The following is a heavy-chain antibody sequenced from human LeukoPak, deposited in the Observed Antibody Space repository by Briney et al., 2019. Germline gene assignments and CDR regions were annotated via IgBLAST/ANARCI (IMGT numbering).Heavy chain of an antibody. V-gene: IGHV4-59*01. Sequence: SETLSLTCTVSGDSISSYYWSWIRQPPGKGLEWIGYIYHSGSTNYNPSLKSRVTISADTSKEQFSLKLASVTAADTAVYYCATGYSSTWYYLDYWGQGTLVTVSS. CDR3: ATGYSSTWYYLDY. J-gene: IGHJ4*02. D-gene: IGHD6-13*01. CDR2: IYHSGST. CDR1: GDSISSYY.